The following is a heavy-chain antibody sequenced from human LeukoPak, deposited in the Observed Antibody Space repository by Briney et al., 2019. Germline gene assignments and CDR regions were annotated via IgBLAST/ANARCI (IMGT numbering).Heavy chain of an antibody. CDR3: SRDVSWNASYLGEWFDP. J-gene: IGHJ5*02. CDR1: GFPFISAW. D-gene: IGHD3-16*01. Sequence: GGSLRLSCAASGFPFISAWMTWVRQAPGKGLEWIGRIKSTSDGGTTDYSSFLKDRFTISRDDSKSTLYLQMNNLDTEDTAMYFCSRDVSWNASYLGEWFDPWGPGTLVTVSS. CDR2: IKSTSDGGTT. V-gene: IGHV3-15*01.